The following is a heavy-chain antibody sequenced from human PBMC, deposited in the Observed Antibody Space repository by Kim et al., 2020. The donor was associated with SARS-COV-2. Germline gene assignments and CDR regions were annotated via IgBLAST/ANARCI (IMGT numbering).Heavy chain of an antibody. Sequence: GGSLRLSCAASGFTFSSYAMSWVRQAPGKGLEWVSAISGSGGSTYYADSVKGRFTISRDNSKNTLYLQMNSLRAEDTAVYYCAKEFTRGALLWFGESYFDYWGQGTLVTVSS. CDR3: AKEFTRGALLWFGESYFDY. CDR2: ISGSGGST. J-gene: IGHJ4*02. D-gene: IGHD3-10*01. CDR1: GFTFSSYA. V-gene: IGHV3-23*01.